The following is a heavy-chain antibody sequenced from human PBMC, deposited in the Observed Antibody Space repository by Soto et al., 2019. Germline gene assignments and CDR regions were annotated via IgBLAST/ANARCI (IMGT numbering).Heavy chain of an antibody. Sequence: QVQLVQSGAEVKKPGSSVKVSCKASGGTFSSYAISWVRQAPGQGLEWMGGIIPIFGTANYAQKFQGRVTGTGDEPAGTAYMELGSLRSEGTAVYYCAKNPRGSGWYWFDPWGQGTLVTVSS. CDR2: IIPIFGTA. J-gene: IGHJ5*02. CDR1: GGTFSSYA. CDR3: AKNPRGSGWYWFDP. V-gene: IGHV1-69*12. D-gene: IGHD6-19*01.